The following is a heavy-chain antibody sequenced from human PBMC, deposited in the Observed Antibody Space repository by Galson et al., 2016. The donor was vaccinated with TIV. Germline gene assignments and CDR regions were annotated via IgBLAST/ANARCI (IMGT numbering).Heavy chain of an antibody. CDR2: IYWDDDE. V-gene: IGHV2-5*02. CDR3: VHLPNMFYYGMDV. Sequence: PALVKPTQTLTLTCTFSGFSLITNGVGVGWVRQPPGKALEWLAHIYWDDDERSSPSLKSRLTVTKDTSKNQVVLRMTNMDPMDTATYYCVHLPNMFYYGMDVWGQGTTVTVSS. D-gene: IGHD3-10*02. CDR1: GFSLITNGVG. J-gene: IGHJ6*02.